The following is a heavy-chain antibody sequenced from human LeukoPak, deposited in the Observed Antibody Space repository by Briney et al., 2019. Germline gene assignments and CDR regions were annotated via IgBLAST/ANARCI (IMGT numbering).Heavy chain of an antibody. J-gene: IGHJ4*02. CDR2: ISYDGSYK. CDR1: GFTFSSYG. D-gene: IGHD3-9*01. CDR3: AKSSDFLTGYYSYFEY. Sequence: GGSLRLSCAASGFTFSSYGMHWVRQAPGKGLEWVALISYDGSYKYYADSVKGRFTISRDNSKNTLYLQMNSLRAEDTAVYYCAKSSDFLTGYYSYFEYWGQGTLVTVSS. V-gene: IGHV3-30*18.